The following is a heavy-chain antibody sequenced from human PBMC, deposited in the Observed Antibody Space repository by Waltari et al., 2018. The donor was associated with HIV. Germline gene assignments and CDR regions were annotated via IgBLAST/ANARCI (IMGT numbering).Heavy chain of an antibody. D-gene: IGHD1-26*01. Sequence: EVQLMESGGGLVQSGGSLRLSCAASGFTLINYWMSWVRQTPGNGREWVAYTKDDGREKYYMGSVKGRFTISRDNAKNSMFLQMNSLRAEDTAVYYCARIGTFPHNYAIDFWGQGTTVTVSS. J-gene: IGHJ6*02. CDR1: GFTLINYW. CDR3: ARIGTFPHNYAIDF. V-gene: IGHV3-7*01. CDR2: TKDDGREK.